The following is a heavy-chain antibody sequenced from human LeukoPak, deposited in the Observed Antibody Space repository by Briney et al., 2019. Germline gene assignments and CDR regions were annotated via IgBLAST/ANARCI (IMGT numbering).Heavy chain of an antibody. Sequence: GGSLRLSCAASGFTFSTYWMHWVRQAPGKGLVWVSRIGPDGNTINYADSVKGRFTFSRDNAKNTLYLQMNSLTAEDTAVYYCARGPSGSGWYFGDPWGQGTLVTVSS. CDR1: GFTFSTYW. V-gene: IGHV3-74*01. D-gene: IGHD6-19*01. CDR3: ARGPSGSGWYFGDP. J-gene: IGHJ5*02. CDR2: IGPDGNTI.